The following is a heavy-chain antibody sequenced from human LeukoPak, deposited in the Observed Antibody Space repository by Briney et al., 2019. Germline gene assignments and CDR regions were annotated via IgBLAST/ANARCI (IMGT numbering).Heavy chain of an antibody. CDR1: GGSISSGDYH. J-gene: IGHJ4*02. D-gene: IGHD3-9*01. V-gene: IGHV4-39*01. CDR3: ASDILTGRDY. Sequence: SETLSLTCTVSGGSISSGDYHWGWIRQPPGKGLEWIGSIYYSGSTYYNPSLKSRVTISVDTSKNQFSLKLSSVTAADTAVYYCASDILTGRDYWGQGTLVTVSS. CDR2: IYYSGST.